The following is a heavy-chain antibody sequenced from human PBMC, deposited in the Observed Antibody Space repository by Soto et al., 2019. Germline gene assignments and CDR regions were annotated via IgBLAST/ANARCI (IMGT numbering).Heavy chain of an antibody. V-gene: IGHV4-31*03. CDR1: GGSISSGGSY. Sequence: PSETLSLTCTVSGGSISSGGSYWSWIRQHPGKGLEWIGYIHSTGTTYYNPSLKSRVSLSVDTSKNQFSLNLSSVTAADTAVYYCARVPSPWGQGTLVTVSS. CDR3: ARVPSP. J-gene: IGHJ5*02. CDR2: IHSTGTT.